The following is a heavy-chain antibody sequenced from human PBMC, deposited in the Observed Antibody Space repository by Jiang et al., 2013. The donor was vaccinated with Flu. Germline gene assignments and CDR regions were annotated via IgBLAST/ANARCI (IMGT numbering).Heavy chain of an antibody. V-gene: IGHV3-53*01. Sequence: VQLVESGGGLIQPGGSLRLSCAASGFIVSSNYMSWVRQAPGMGLEWVAVIYSGGSTYYADSVKGRVIISRDNPKNTLYLQMNSLRAEDTAEYYCARAVLSRALYGDQNWYFDLWGRGTLVTVSS. CDR2: IYSGGST. D-gene: IGHD4-17*01. CDR3: ARAVLSRALYGDQNWYFDL. CDR1: GFIVSSNY. J-gene: IGHJ2*01.